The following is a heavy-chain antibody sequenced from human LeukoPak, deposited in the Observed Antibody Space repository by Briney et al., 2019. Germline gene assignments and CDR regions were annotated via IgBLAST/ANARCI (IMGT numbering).Heavy chain of an antibody. J-gene: IGHJ6*03. Sequence: PSETLSLTCTVSGGSVRSSSYYWGCIRQPPGKGLEWIGSIYYTGGTYYNPSLKSRVTISVDTSKNQFSLRLTSVTAADTAVYYCARTTGSFYFYYYMDVWGKGTTVTVSS. D-gene: IGHD1-26*01. V-gene: IGHV4-39*07. CDR1: GGSVRSSSYY. CDR2: IYYTGGT. CDR3: ARTTGSFYFYYYMDV.